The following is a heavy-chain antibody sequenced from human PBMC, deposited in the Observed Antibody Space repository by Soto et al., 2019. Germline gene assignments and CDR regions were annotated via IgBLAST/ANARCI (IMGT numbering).Heavy chain of an antibody. D-gene: IGHD3-22*01. J-gene: IGHJ4*02. V-gene: IGHV3-33*03. Sequence: PVGSLRLSCAASGFTFSSNGMHWVRQPPGKGLEWVAVIWYDGNKKYYGDSVRGRFTISRDNSKNTLYLEMNSLRAEDTAVYYCVVDTSGLLDYWGQGTQVTVSS. CDR2: IWYDGNKK. CDR1: GFTFSSNG. CDR3: VVDTSGLLDY.